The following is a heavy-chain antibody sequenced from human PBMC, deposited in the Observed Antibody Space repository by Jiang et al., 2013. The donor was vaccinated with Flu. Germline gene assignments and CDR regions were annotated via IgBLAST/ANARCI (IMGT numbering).Heavy chain of an antibody. CDR2: IDPSDSYT. CDR3: ARQVVGATTRSGGMDV. D-gene: IGHD1-26*01. CDR1: GYSFTSYW. V-gene: IGHV5-10-1*01. Sequence: GAEVKKPGESLRISCKGSGYSFTSYWISWVRQMPGKGLEWMGRIDPSDSYTNYGPSFQGHVTISSDKSISTAYLQWSSLKASDTAMYYCARQVVGATTRSGGMDVWGQGTTVTVSS. J-gene: IGHJ6*02.